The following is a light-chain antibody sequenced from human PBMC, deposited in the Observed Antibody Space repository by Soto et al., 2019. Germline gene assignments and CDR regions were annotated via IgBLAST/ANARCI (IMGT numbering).Light chain of an antibody. J-gene: IGLJ2*01. Sequence: QSALTQPASVSGSPGQSITISCTGTSSDVGYYTFVSWYQQHPSKAPRLMIYGDRDRASGVSNRFSGSKSGNTASLTISGLQPEDEADYYCCSHEIGSNLLCGGGTKVTVL. CDR3: CSHEIGSNLL. CDR1: SSDVGYYTF. CDR2: GDR. V-gene: IGLV2-23*01.